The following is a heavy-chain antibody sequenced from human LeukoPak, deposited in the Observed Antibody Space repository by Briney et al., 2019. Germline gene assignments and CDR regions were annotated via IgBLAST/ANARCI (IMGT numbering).Heavy chain of an antibody. J-gene: IGHJ4*02. Sequence: GVLRLSCAASGFTVSTNYMSWVRQAPGKGLEWVSVIYSSGSTYYADSVKGRFTIFRDNSKNTLYLQMNSLSAEDTAVYYCARDGGLAPYSSSTPFDYWGQGTLVTVSS. CDR2: IYSSGST. CDR3: ARDGGLAPYSSSTPFDY. V-gene: IGHV3-66*03. CDR1: GFTVSTNY. D-gene: IGHD6-6*01.